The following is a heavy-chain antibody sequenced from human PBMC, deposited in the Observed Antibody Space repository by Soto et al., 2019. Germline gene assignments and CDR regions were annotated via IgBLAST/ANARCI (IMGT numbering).Heavy chain of an antibody. CDR2: IYYSGST. CDR1: GGSISSYY. Sequence: PSETLSLTCTVSGGSISSYYWSWIRQPPGKGLEWIGYIYYSGSTNYNPSLKSRVTISVDTSKNQFSLKLSSVTAADTAVYYCARLPFSSGKKDHYWGQGTLVTVS. D-gene: IGHD3-3*01. CDR3: ARLPFSSGKKDHY. J-gene: IGHJ4*02. V-gene: IGHV4-59*08.